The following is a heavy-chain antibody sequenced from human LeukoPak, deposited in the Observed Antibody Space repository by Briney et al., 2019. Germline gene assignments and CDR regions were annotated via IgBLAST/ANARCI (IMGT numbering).Heavy chain of an antibody. CDR1: GFTFSSYA. D-gene: IGHD2-2*01. CDR3: ARDRLYCSSTSCYWGTPDAFDI. J-gene: IGHJ3*02. V-gene: IGHV3-21*01. Sequence: GGSLRLSCAASGFTFSSYAMSWVRQAPGKGLEWVSSISSSSSYIYYADSVKGRFTISRDNAKNSLYLQMNSLRAEDTAVYYCARDRLYCSSTSCYWGTPDAFDIWGQGTMVTVSS. CDR2: ISSSSSYI.